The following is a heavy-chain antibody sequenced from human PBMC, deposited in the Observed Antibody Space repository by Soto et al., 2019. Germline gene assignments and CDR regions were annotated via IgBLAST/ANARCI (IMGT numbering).Heavy chain of an antibody. Sequence: PGGSLRLSCVVSGFTFSDRYMSWIRQAPGKGLEWISFISSSGESIDYADSVKGRFTISRDNVRNSVYLQMTSLTVEDTAIYYCARETVSLDWFDSWGQGTLVTVSS. CDR2: ISSSGESI. D-gene: IGHD4-4*01. CDR3: ARETVSLDWFDS. J-gene: IGHJ5*01. CDR1: GFTFSDRY. V-gene: IGHV3-11*01.